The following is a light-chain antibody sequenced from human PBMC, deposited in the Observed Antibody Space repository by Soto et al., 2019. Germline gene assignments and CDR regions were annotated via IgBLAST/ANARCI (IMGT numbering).Light chain of an antibody. CDR3: QQTYSALNS. J-gene: IGKJ2*03. CDR1: QNIRTY. V-gene: IGKV1-39*01. Sequence: DIQVTQSPSSLSASVGDRVTITCRASQNIRTYLNWYQQRPGKPPKLLIHTASTLQSGVPSRFSGSGSRTDFTITISSLQPEDFETYYCQQTYSALNSFGQVTK. CDR2: TAS.